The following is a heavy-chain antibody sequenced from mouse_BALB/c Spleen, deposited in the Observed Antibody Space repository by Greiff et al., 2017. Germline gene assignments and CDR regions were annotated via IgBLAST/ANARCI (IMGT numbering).Heavy chain of an antibody. J-gene: IGHJ3*01. D-gene: IGHD2-3*01. CDR2: IYPGDGDT. CDR1: GYAFSSYW. CDR3: ARGVIYDGYYDY. Sequence: VQLVESGAELVRPGSSVKISCKASGYAFSSYWMNWVKQRPGQGLEWIGQIYPGDGDTNYNGKFKGKATLTADKSSSTAYMQLSSLTSEDSAVYFCARGVIYDGYYDYWGQGTLVTVSA. V-gene: IGHV1-80*01.